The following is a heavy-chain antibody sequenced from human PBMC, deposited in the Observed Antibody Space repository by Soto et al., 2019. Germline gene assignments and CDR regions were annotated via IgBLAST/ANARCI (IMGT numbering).Heavy chain of an antibody. J-gene: IGHJ4*02. CDR2: IDWGGDT. CDR1: GLSLTTRSMC. CDR3: ARSLNYDFWTGYFFDF. D-gene: IGHD3-3*01. V-gene: IGHV2-70*01. Sequence: SGPTLVNPTQTLTLTCTLSGLSLTTRSMCVSWIRQSPGKALEWLALIDWGGDTYYSTSLKTRLTISRDTSTNQVVLTMTNLDPADTATYFCARSLNYDFWTGYFFDFWGQGALVTVSS.